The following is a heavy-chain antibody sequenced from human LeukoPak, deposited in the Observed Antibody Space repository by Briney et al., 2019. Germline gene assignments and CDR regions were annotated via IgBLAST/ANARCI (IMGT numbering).Heavy chain of an antibody. Sequence: GRSLRLSCAASGFTFSSYAMHWVRQAPGKGLEWVAVISYDGSNKYYADSVKGRFTISRDNSKNTLYLQMNSLRAEDTAVYYCARSEGYSYGFYFDYWGQGTLVTVSS. CDR2: ISYDGSNK. V-gene: IGHV3-30-3*01. D-gene: IGHD5-18*01. CDR3: ARSEGYSYGFYFDY. CDR1: GFTFSSYA. J-gene: IGHJ4*02.